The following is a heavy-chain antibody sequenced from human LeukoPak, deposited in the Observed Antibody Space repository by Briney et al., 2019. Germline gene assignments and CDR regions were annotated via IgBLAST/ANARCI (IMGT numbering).Heavy chain of an antibody. J-gene: IGHJ4*02. Sequence: GGSLRLSCAASGFTFDDYAMHWVRQAPGKGLEWVSGISWNSGSIGYADSVKGRFTISRDNAKNSLYLQMNSLRAEDTALYYCAKDRSRITRTFDYWGQGTLVTVSS. V-gene: IGHV3-9*01. CDR1: GFTFDDYA. CDR3: AKDRSRITRTFDY. CDR2: ISWNSGSI. D-gene: IGHD3-10*01.